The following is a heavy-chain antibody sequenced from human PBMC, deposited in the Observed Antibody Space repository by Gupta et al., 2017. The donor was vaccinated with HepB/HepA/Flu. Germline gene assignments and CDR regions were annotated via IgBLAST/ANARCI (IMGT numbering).Heavy chain of an antibody. Sequence: QVQLVQSGAEVKKPGASVKVSCKASGYTFTSYYMHWVRRAPGQGLEWMGIINPSGGSTSYAQKFQGRVTMTRDTSTSTVYMELSSLRSEDTAVYYCARAYCGGDCYRNPYYYYYYYMDVWGKGTTVTVSS. CDR2: INPSGGST. CDR3: ARAYCGGDCYRNPYYYYYYYMDV. J-gene: IGHJ6*03. V-gene: IGHV1-46*01. CDR1: GYTFTSYY. D-gene: IGHD2-21*01.